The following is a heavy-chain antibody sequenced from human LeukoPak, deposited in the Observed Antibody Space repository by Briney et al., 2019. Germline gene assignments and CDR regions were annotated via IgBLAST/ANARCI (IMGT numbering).Heavy chain of an antibody. D-gene: IGHD1-1*01. CDR3: TTENWYVFEN. J-gene: IGHJ4*02. CDR2: ITLDGSDS. CDR1: GFXFSSYW. Sequence: GGSLRLSCAASGFXFSSYWIAWVRQAPGKGLEWEATITLDGSDSYYVDSVKGRFTVSRDNAKNSLYLQMNSLRAEDTAVFYCTTENWYVFENWGQGSLVTVSS. V-gene: IGHV3-7*04.